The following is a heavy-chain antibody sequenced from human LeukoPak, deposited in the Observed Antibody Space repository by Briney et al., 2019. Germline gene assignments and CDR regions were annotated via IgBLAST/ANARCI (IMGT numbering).Heavy chain of an antibody. CDR2: INHSGST. V-gene: IGHV4-34*01. J-gene: IGHJ4*02. CDR3: ARDVGATPGYFDY. CDR1: GGSTSDYY. D-gene: IGHD1-26*01. Sequence: PSETLSLTCAVYGGSTSDYYWSWIRQPLGKGLEWIGEINHSGSTNYNPSLKSRVSISVDTSKNQFSLKLSSVTAADTAVYYCARDVGATPGYFDYWGQGTLVTVSS.